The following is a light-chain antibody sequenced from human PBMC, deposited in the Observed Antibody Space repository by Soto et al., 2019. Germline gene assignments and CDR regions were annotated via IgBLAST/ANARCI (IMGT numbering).Light chain of an antibody. CDR3: QQYGSSPQT. J-gene: IGKJ1*01. CDR1: QSLRSSY. V-gene: IGKV3-20*01. CDR2: GAS. Sequence: EVVLTQSPNTLSLSPGESATLSCWASQSLRSSYLAWYQRKPGQAPRLLIYGASSRATGIPDRFSGSGSGTDFTLTISRLEPEDFAVYYCQQYGSSPQTFGQGTKVDIK.